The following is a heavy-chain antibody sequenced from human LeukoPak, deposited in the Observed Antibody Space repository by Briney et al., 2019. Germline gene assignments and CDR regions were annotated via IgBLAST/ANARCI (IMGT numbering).Heavy chain of an antibody. V-gene: IGHV3-7*04. CDR2: INQDGNEK. Sequence: GGSLRLSCAASGFTFSNYWMTWVRQAPGEGLEWVTYINQDGNEKYYVDSVKGRLTISRDNAKNSLYLQMNNLRADHTAVYYCARGDTFSGDCWGQGTLVTVSS. D-gene: IGHD5-18*01. CDR3: ARGDTFSGDC. J-gene: IGHJ4*02. CDR1: GFTFSNYW.